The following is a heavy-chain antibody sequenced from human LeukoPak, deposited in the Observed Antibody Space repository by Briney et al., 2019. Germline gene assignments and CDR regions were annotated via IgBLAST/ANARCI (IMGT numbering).Heavy chain of an antibody. V-gene: IGHV4-30-4*07. D-gene: IGHD5-24*01. J-gene: IGHJ3*02. CDR1: GGSISSGSYS. Sequence: SETLSLTCAVSGGSISSGSYSWSWIRQPPGKGLEWIGYMFYTGNTYYNPSLKSRVTISVDTSKNQFSLKLSSVTAADTAVYYCARGAGSTISNDAFDMWGQGTMVSVSS. CDR2: MFYTGNT. CDR3: ARGAGSTISNDAFDM.